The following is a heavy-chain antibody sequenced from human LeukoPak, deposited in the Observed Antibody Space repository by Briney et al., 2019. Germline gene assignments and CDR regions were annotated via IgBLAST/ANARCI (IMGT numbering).Heavy chain of an antibody. D-gene: IGHD3-22*01. CDR3: ASNPMIVVVNDAFDI. V-gene: IGHV4-38-2*02. Sequence: PSETLSLTCTVSGYSISSGYYWGWIRQPPGKGLEWIGSIYHSGSTYYNLSLKSRVTMSVDTSKNQFSLKLSSVTAADTAVYYCASNPMIVVVNDAFDIWGQGTMVTVSS. CDR1: GYSISSGYY. J-gene: IGHJ3*02. CDR2: IYHSGST.